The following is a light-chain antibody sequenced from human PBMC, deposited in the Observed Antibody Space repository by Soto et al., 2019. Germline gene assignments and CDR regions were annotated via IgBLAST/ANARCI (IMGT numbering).Light chain of an antibody. CDR2: GAS. J-gene: IGKJ3*01. CDR3: QQYGSTPRFT. V-gene: IGKV3-20*01. Sequence: EIVLTQSPGTLSLSPGERATLACRASQSVRSSYLAWYQQKPGQAPRLLIYGASTRATGIPDRFSGSGSGTDFTLTISRLEQEDFAVYYCQQYGSTPRFTFGPGTKVDIK. CDR1: QSVRSSY.